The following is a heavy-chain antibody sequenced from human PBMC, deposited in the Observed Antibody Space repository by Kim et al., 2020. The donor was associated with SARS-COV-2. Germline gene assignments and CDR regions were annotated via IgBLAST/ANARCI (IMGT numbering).Heavy chain of an antibody. D-gene: IGHD6-13*01. CDR2: IWYDGSNK. V-gene: IGHV3-33*01. CDR1: GFTFSSYG. Sequence: GGSLRLSCAASGFTFSSYGMHWVRQAPGKGLEWVAVIWYDGSNKYYADSVKGRFTISRDNSKNTLYLQMNSLRAEDTAVYYCARDVAAAGTGGMDVWGQGTTVTVSS. CDR3: ARDVAAAGTGGMDV. J-gene: IGHJ6*02.